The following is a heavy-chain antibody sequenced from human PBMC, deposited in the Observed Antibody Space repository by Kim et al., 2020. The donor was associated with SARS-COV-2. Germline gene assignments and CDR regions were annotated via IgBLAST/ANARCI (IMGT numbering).Heavy chain of an antibody. V-gene: IGHV5-51*01. CDR1: GYTFTNNW. CDR2: IYPGDSDT. J-gene: IGHJ6*02. Sequence: GESLKISCKGSGYTFTNNWIAWVRQMPGKGLEWMGIIYPGDSDTRYSPSFQGQVTISADKSISTAYLQWSSLKASDTAMYYCARHSAFVTYSSSSMFYYGLDVWGQGTTVTVSS. D-gene: IGHD6-6*01. CDR3: ARHSAFVTYSSSSMFYYGLDV.